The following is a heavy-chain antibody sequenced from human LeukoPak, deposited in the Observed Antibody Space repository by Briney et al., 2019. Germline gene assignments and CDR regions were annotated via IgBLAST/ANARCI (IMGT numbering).Heavy chain of an antibody. CDR1: GYTFTSYY. V-gene: IGHV1-46*01. CDR2: INPSGGST. J-gene: IGHJ4*02. D-gene: IGHD6-13*01. CDR3: ARVSVSQQFDY. Sequence: ASMKVSCKASGYTFTSYYMHWVRQAPGQGLEWMGIINPSGGSTSYAQKFQGRVTMTRDTSTSTVYMELSSLRSEDTAVYYCARVSVSQQFDYWGQGALVTVSS.